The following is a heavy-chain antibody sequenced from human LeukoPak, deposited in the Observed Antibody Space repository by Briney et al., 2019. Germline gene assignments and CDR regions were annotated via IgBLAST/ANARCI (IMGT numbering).Heavy chain of an antibody. CDR3: AKDWRAASYFDY. CDR1: GFTFSSYA. Sequence: PGESLRLSCAASGFTFSSYAMSWVRQAPGKGLEWVSAISGSGGSTYYADSVKGRFTISRDNSKNTLYLQMNSLRAEDTAVYYCAKDWRAASYFDYWGQGTLVTVSS. CDR2: ISGSGGST. D-gene: IGHD3-3*01. V-gene: IGHV3-23*01. J-gene: IGHJ4*02.